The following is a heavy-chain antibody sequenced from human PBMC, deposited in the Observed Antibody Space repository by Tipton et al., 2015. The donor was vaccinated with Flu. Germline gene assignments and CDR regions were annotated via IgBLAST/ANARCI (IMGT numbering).Heavy chain of an antibody. D-gene: IGHD3-10*01. Sequence: GLVKPSGTLSLTCAVSGGSINIDNWWSWVRQPPGKGLEWIGEIYHSGSTNYNPSLKSRLSISVDKSKSHFSLKLTSVTAADTAVYFCARVPLVLDYYGSGTYFEFWGQGTLVTASS. CDR2: IYHSGST. V-gene: IGHV4-4*02. CDR3: ARVPLVLDYYGSGTYFEF. CDR1: GGSINIDNW. J-gene: IGHJ4*02.